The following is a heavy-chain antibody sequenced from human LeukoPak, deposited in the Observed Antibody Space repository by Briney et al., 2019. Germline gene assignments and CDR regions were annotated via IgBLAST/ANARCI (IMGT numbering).Heavy chain of an antibody. Sequence: SETLSLTCTVSGGSFSSYYWSWLRQPAGKGLEWIGRIYTSGSTNYNSSLKSRVTMSVDTSKNQVSLKLSSVTAASTAVYYCATGDGYNSFAYGGKGTLGTVS. V-gene: IGHV4-4*07. CDR2: IYTSGST. D-gene: IGHD5-24*01. CDR3: ATGDGYNSFAY. CDR1: GGSFSSYY. J-gene: IGHJ4*02.